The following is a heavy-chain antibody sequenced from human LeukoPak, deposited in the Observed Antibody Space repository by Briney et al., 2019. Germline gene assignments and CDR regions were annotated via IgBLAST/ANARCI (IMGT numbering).Heavy chain of an antibody. V-gene: IGHV4-59*01. CDR2: IYYSGST. Sequence: SETLSLTCTVSGGSISSYYWSWIRQPAGKGLEWIGYIYYSGSTNYNPSLKSRVTISVDTSKNQFSLKLSSVTAADTAVYYCARAGTMVRGVIWFDPWGQGTLVTVSS. D-gene: IGHD3-10*01. J-gene: IGHJ5*02. CDR3: ARAGTMVRGVIWFDP. CDR1: GGSISSYY.